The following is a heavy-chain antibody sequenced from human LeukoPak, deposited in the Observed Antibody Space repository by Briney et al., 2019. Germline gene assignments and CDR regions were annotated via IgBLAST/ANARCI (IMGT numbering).Heavy chain of an antibody. CDR3: ARHAIAQRYFDY. CDR2: IYYSGST. J-gene: IGHJ4*02. CDR1: GGSISSSSYY. Sequence: SETLSLTCTVSGGSISSSSYYWGWIRLPPGKGLEWIGSIYYSGSTYYNPSLKSRVTISVDTSKNQFSLKLSSVTAADTAVYYCARHAIAQRYFDYWGQGTLVTVSS. D-gene: IGHD2-2*01. V-gene: IGHV4-39*01.